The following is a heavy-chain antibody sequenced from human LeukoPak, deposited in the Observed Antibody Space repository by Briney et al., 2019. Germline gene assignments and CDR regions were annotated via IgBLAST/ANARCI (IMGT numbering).Heavy chain of an antibody. CDR2: ISYDGSNK. Sequence: GGSLRLSCAASGFTFSSYGMHWVRQAPGKGLEWVAVISYDGSNKYYADSVKGRFTISRDNSKNTLYLQMNSLRAEDTAVYYCAKLGGDTAMVTTWDYWGQGTLVTVSS. CDR1: GFTFSSYG. D-gene: IGHD5-18*01. J-gene: IGHJ4*02. V-gene: IGHV3-30*18. CDR3: AKLGGDTAMVTTWDY.